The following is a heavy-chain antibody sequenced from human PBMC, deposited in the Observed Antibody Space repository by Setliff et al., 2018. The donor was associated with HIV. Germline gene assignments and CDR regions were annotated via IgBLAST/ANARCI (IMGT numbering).Heavy chain of an antibody. CDR2: INPSGGST. Sequence: ASVKVSCQASGYTFTSYYMHWVRQAPGQGLEWMGIINPSGGSTSYAQKFQGRVTMTRDTSTSTVYMELSSLRSEDTAVYYCARSRRYCSGGSCYDPGGYWGQGTLVTVSS. J-gene: IGHJ4*02. CDR3: ARSRRYCSGGSCYDPGGY. D-gene: IGHD2-15*01. CDR1: GYTFTSYY. V-gene: IGHV1-46*03.